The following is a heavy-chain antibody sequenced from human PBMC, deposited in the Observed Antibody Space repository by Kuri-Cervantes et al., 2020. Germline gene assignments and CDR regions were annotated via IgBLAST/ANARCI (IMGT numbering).Heavy chain of an antibody. J-gene: IGHJ6*02. CDR1: GFSFNDYA. Sequence: GGSLRLSCAASGFSFNDYAMHWVRQAPGKGLQWVSGISWNSGGIGHADSVKGRFTISRDNAKNSLYLQMNSLRAEDTAVYYCARQRFDWLSHYYYYYGMDVWGQGTTVTVSS. D-gene: IGHD3-9*01. CDR3: ARQRFDWLSHYYYYYGMDV. CDR2: ISWNSGGI. V-gene: IGHV3-9*01.